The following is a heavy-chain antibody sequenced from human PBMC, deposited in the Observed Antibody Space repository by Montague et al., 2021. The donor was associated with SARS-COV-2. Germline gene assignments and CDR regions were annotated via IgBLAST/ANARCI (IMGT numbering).Heavy chain of an antibody. D-gene: IGHD6-13*01. CDR2: IYPGDSDT. V-gene: IGHV5-51*03. CDR1: GYSFTSYW. J-gene: IGHJ6*03. Sequence: QSRAEVKKPGESLKISCKGSGYSFTSYWIGWVRQMPGKGLEWMGIIYPGDSDTRYSPSFQGQVTISADKSISTAYLQWSSLKASDTAMYYRARRRIAAAGLYYYYYMDVWGKGTTVTVSS. CDR3: ARRRIAAAGLYYYYYMDV.